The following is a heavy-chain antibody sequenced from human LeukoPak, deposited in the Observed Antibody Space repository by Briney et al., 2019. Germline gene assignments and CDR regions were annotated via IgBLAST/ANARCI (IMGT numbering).Heavy chain of an antibody. V-gene: IGHV4-38-2*02. Sequence: SETLSLTCTVSGFSISSGYSWGWIRQPPGKGLEWIGNIYHTESTNYNPSLKSRVTISVDTSKKQFSLKLSSVTAADTAFYYCARYIVSYPHDAFDIWGQGTMVTVSS. D-gene: IGHD1-26*01. CDR3: ARYIVSYPHDAFDI. J-gene: IGHJ3*02. CDR2: IYHTEST. CDR1: GFSISSGYS.